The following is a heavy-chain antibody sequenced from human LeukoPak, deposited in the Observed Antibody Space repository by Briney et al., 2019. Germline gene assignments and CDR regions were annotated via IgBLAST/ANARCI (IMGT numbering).Heavy chain of an antibody. CDR2: IYYSGST. CDR1: GGSISSSSYY. D-gene: IGHD6-19*01. V-gene: IGHV4-39*01. Sequence: SETLSLTCTVSGGSISSSSYYWGWIRQPPGKGLESVGSIYYSGSTYYNPFLNSLITISVDTSKNQFSLKLSSVTAADTAVYYCASLAVAATNWFDPWGQGTLVTVSS. CDR3: ASLAVAATNWFDP. J-gene: IGHJ5*02.